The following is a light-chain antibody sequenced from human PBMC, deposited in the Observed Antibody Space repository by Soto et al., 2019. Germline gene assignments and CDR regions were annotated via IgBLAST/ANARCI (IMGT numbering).Light chain of an antibody. V-gene: IGKV1-9*01. CDR1: QGISTY. CDR3: QLLNDYPLT. Sequence: DIQLTQSPSFLSASVGDRVTITCRASQGISTYLAWYQQKPGKAPNFLIYEASTLQDGVPSRFSGSGSGTEFTLTISSLQPEDFATYYCQLLNDYPLTFGQGNKVEIK. CDR2: EAS. J-gene: IGKJ1*01.